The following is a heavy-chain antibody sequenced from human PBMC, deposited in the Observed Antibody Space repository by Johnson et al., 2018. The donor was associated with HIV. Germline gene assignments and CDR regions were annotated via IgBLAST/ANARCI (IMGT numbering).Heavy chain of an antibody. CDR3: AKDPNPGGDAFDI. CDR2: IYSVGST. V-gene: IGHV3-NL1*01. CDR1: GFTFSSYA. J-gene: IGHJ3*02. D-gene: IGHD1-14*01. Sequence: QVQLVESGGGVVQPERSLRLSCAASGFTFSSYALHWVRQAPGKGLEWVSVIYSVGSTYYADSVKGRFTISRDNSMNSLYLQMNSLSAEDTAVYYCAKDPNPGGDAFDIWGQGTMVTVSS.